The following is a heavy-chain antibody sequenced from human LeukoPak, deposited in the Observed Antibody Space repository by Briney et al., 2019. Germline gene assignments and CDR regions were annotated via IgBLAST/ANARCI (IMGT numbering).Heavy chain of an antibody. CDR2: ISGSGGST. V-gene: IGHV3-23*01. J-gene: IGHJ4*02. D-gene: IGHD2-2*01. Sequence: GGSLRLSCAASGFTFSSYAMSWVRQAPGKGLEWVSAISGSGGSTYYADSVKGRFTISRDNSKNTLYLQMNSLRAEGTAVYYCAKKLGQLLFDGIDYWGQGTLVTVSS. CDR1: GFTFSSYA. CDR3: AKKLGQLLFDGIDY.